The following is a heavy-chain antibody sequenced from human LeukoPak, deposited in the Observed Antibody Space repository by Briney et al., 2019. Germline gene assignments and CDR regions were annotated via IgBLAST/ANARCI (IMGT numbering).Heavy chain of an antibody. V-gene: IGHV4-34*01. CDR2: INHSGST. CDR1: GGSFSGYY. J-gene: IGHJ4*02. CDR3: ARRARSNPPDY. D-gene: IGHD4-11*01. Sequence: SETLSLTCAVYGGSFSGYYWSWIRQPPGKGLEWIGEINHSGSTNYNPSLKSRVTISVDTSKNQFSLELSSVTAADTAVYYCARRARSNPPDYWGQGTLVTVSS.